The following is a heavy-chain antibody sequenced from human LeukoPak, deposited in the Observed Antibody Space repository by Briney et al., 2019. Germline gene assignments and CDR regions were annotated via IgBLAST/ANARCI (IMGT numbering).Heavy chain of an antibody. V-gene: IGHV4-34*01. CDR2: INHSGST. J-gene: IGHJ3*02. CDR3: ARTAGGVEDAFDI. CDR1: GGSFSGYY. Sequence: PSETLSLTCAVYGGSFSGYYWSWIRHPPGKGLEWIGEINHSGSTNYNPSLKSRVTISVDTSKNQFSLKLSSVTAADTAVYYCARTAGGVEDAFDIWGQGTMVTVSS. D-gene: IGHD2-21*01.